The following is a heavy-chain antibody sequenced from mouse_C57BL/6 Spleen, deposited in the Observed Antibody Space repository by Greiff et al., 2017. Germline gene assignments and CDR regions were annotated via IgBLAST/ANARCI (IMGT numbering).Heavy chain of an antibody. V-gene: IGHV3-6*01. J-gene: IGHJ3*01. Sequence: ESGPGLVKPSQSLSLTCSVTGYSITSGYYWNWIRQFPGNKLEWMGYISYDGSNNYNPSLKNRISITRDTSKNQFFLKLNSVTTEDTATYYCAREGDPTFAYWGQGTLVTVSA. CDR2: ISYDGSN. CDR1: GYSITSGYY. CDR3: AREGDPTFAY.